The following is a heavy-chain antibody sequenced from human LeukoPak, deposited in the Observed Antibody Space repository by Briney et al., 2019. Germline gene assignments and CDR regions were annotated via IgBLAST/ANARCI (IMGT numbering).Heavy chain of an antibody. J-gene: IGHJ4*02. CDR3: ARGYCSGGSCSPFNY. CDR1: GGSVSSGSYY. Sequence: SETLSLTCTVSGGSVSSGSYYWSWIRQPPGKGLEWIGYIYYSGSTNYNPSLKSRVTISVDTSKNQFSLKLSSVTAADTAVYYCARGYCSGGSCSPFNYWGQGTLVTVSS. CDR2: IYYSGST. D-gene: IGHD2-15*01. V-gene: IGHV4-61*01.